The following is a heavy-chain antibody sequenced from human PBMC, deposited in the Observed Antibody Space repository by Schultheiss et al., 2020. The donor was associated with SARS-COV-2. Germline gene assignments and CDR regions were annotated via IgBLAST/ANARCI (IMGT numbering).Heavy chain of an antibody. J-gene: IGHJ6*03. CDR1: GFTFSTYT. CDR2: ISGSGGST. V-gene: IGHV3-48*02. D-gene: IGHD2-2*01. Sequence: GESLKISCAASGFTFSTYTMNWVRQAPGKGLEWVSAISGSGGSTYYADSVKGRFTISRDNAKNSLYLQMNSLRDEDTAVYYCVSDLIAVEPSGRQNYNMDVWGKGTTVTVSS. CDR3: VSDLIAVEPSGRQNYNMDV.